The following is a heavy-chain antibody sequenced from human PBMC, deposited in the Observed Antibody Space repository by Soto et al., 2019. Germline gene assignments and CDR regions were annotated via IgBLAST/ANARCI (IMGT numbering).Heavy chain of an antibody. V-gene: IGHV4-30-4*08. J-gene: IGHJ4*02. CDR2: IFYSGAT. Sequence: SETLSLTCTVSGDSINNDDHFWTWIRQRPGQGLEWIGYIFYSGATYYNPSLKARVTISIDKSRKYFSLDLSSVTAADTAVYYCVTTNGAYSYDSSYWGQGTLVTVSS. CDR3: VTTNGAYSYDSSY. CDR1: GDSINNDDHF. D-gene: IGHD3-22*01.